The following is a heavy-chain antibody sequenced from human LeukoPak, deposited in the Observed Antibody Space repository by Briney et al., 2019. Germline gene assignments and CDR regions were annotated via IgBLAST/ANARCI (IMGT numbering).Heavy chain of an antibody. Sequence: EASVKVSCKASGYTFTGYYMHWVRQAPGQGLEWMGRINPNSGGTNYAQKFQGRVTMTRDTSISTAYMELSRLRSDDTAVYYCARGIAGYISGHSFDYWGQGTLVTVSS. CDR2: INPNSGGT. V-gene: IGHV1-2*06. CDR3: ARGIAGYISGHSFDY. CDR1: GYTFTGYY. J-gene: IGHJ4*02. D-gene: IGHD6-19*01.